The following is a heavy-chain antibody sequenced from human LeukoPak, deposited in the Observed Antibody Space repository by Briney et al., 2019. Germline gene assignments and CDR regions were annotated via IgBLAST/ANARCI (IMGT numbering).Heavy chain of an antibody. CDR3: ARGFDSSGYYSGTLDY. CDR1: RYTFTGYY. D-gene: IGHD3-22*01. J-gene: IGHJ4*02. CDR2: INPNSGGT. V-gene: IGHV1-2*02. Sequence: ASVKVSCKASRYTFTGYYMHWVRQAPGQGLEWMGWINPNSGGTNYAQKFQGRVTMTRDTSISTAYMELSRLRSDDTAVYYCARGFDSSGYYSGTLDYCGQGTLVTVS.